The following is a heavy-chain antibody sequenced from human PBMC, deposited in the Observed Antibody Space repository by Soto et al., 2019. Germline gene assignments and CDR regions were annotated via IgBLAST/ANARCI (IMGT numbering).Heavy chain of an antibody. V-gene: IGHV3-23*01. CDR1: GFTFSSYA. J-gene: IGHJ3*02. Sequence: EVQLLESGGGLVQPGGSLRLSCAASGFTFSSYAMSWVRQAPGKGLEWVSAISGSGGTTYYADSVKGRFTFSRDNSKNTLYLQRTSLRAKEPALYYWPKPPTGCLILFDIWGQGTLVTVP. CDR3: PKPPTGCLILFDI. CDR2: ISGSGGTT.